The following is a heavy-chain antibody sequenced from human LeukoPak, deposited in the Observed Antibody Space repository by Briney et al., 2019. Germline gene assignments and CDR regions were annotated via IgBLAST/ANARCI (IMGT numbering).Heavy chain of an antibody. D-gene: IGHD3-22*01. CDR1: GFTVSSYY. CDR2: IHSGGST. V-gene: IGHV3-53*01. CDR3: ARSSGRGYDS. Sequence: GGSLRLSCAASGFTVSSYYMSWVCQAPGKGLEWVSVIHSGGSTYYGDSVKGRFTISRDNSKNTLYLQMNSLRAEDTAVYYCARSSGRGYDSWGQGTLVTVSS. J-gene: IGHJ4*02.